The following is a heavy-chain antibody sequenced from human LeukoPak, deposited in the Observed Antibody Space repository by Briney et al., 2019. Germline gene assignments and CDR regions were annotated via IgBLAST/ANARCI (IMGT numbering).Heavy chain of an antibody. Sequence: GGSLRLSCAASGFTFSSYWMSWVRQAPGKGLEWVANIKQDGSEKYYVDSVKGRFTISRDNAKNSLYLQMNSLRAEGTAVYYCARGPKYCNSTSCYVDYWGQGTLVTVSS. CDR1: GFTFSSYW. J-gene: IGHJ4*02. CDR3: ARGPKYCNSTSCYVDY. CDR2: IKQDGSEK. D-gene: IGHD2-2*01. V-gene: IGHV3-7*01.